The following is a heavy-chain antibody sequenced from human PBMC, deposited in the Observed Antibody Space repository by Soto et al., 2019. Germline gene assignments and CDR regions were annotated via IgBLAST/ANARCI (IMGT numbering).Heavy chain of an antibody. CDR2: VKSKTDGGTT. V-gene: IGHV3-15*07. Sequence: PGGSLRLSFASSGFTFSNALINLVRQAPGKGLEWVGRVKSKTDGGTTDYAAPVKGRFTISRDDSKNTLYLQMNSLKTEDTAVCYCTTGGWLSCDYWGQGTLVTVSS. CDR1: GFTFSNAL. J-gene: IGHJ4*02. D-gene: IGHD5-12*01. CDR3: TTGGWLSCDY.